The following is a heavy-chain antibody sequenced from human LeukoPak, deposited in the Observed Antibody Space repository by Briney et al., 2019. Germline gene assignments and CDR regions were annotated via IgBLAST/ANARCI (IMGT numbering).Heavy chain of an antibody. D-gene: IGHD2-2*01. J-gene: IGHJ3*02. V-gene: IGHV1-69*05. CDR1: GGTFSSYA. CDR3: ARGLIVVVPAANDAFDI. Sequence: GSSVKVSCKAPGGTFSSYAISWVRQAPGQGLEWMGGIIPIFGTANYAQKFQGRVTITTDESTSTAYMELSSLKSEDTAVYYCARGLIVVVPAANDAFDIWGQGTMVTVSS. CDR2: IIPIFGTA.